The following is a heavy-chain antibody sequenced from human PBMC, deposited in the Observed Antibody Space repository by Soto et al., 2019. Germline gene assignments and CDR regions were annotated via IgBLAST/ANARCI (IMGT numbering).Heavy chain of an antibody. Sequence: ASVKVSCKASGYTFTSYGISWVRQAPGQGLEWMGWISAYNGNTNYAQKLQGRVTMTTDTSTSTAYMELRSLRSDDTAVYYCARDRLVGLGYCNSTSCYGDWYDPWSQGTLVTVSS. CDR1: GYTFTSYG. J-gene: IGHJ5*02. D-gene: IGHD2-2*01. CDR2: ISAYNGNT. V-gene: IGHV1-18*01. CDR3: ARDRLVGLGYCNSTSCYGDWYDP.